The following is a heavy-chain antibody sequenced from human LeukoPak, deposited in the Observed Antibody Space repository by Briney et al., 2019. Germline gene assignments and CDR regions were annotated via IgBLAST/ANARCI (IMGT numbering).Heavy chain of an antibody. Sequence: GGSLRLSCEASGFTVSGNYMSWVRQAPGKGLEWVSVIFSYGSTYYADSVKGRFTASRDYSNNTLYLQMNGLRGEETAVYYCGRDRSGDVWGQGTMVTVSS. CDR3: GRDRSGDV. CDR2: IFSYGST. J-gene: IGHJ3*01. CDR1: GFTVSGNY. V-gene: IGHV3-66*03.